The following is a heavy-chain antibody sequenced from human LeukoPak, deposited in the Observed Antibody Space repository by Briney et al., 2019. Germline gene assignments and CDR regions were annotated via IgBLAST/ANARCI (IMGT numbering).Heavy chain of an antibody. V-gene: IGHV1-18*01. CDR2: ISGYNGNT. CDR1: GYTFTSYG. J-gene: IGHJ6*03. D-gene: IGHD3-10*01. CDR3: ARGGGSGSYIYYYYMDV. Sequence: ASVKVSCKASGYTFTSYGISWVRQAPGQGLEWMGWISGYNGNTNYAQQKLQGRVTMTRNTSISTAYMELSSLRSEDTAVYYCARGGGSGSYIYYYYMDVWGKGTTVTISS.